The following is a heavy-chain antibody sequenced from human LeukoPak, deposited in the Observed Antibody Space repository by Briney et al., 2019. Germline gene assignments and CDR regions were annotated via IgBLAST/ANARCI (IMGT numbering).Heavy chain of an antibody. CDR1: GGSISSGDYY. CDR2: IYYSGST. V-gene: IGHV4-30-4*08. CDR3: ARRDTAMVNFDY. D-gene: IGHD5-18*01. Sequence: SQTLSLTXTVSGGSISSGDYYWSWIRQPPGKGLEWIGYIYYSGSTYYNPSLKSRVTISVDTSKNQFSLKLSSVTAADTAVYYCARRDTAMVNFDYWGQGTLVTVSS. J-gene: IGHJ4*02.